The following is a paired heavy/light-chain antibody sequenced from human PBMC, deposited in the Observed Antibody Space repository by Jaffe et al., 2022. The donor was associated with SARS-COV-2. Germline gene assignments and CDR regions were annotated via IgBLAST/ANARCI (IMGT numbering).Heavy chain of an antibody. D-gene: IGHD6-19*01. CDR1: GFTFSDYG. CDR3: VRDQAERLVRLVHYGMDV. V-gene: IGHV3-21*01. CDR2: ISTESDFI. Sequence: EVQLVESGGGLVKPGASLTLSCAASGFTFSDYGIHWVRQAPGKGLEWVASISTESDFIFYGDSVKGRFTISRDNAKSSLYLQMDSLSAEDTAVYYCVRDQAERLVRLVHYGMDVWGRGTTVTVSS. J-gene: IGHJ6*02.
Light chain of an antibody. CDR1: SSNIGPNT. Sequence: QSVLTQPPSASGTPGQRVTISCSGGSSNIGPNTVSWYQHLPGAAPKLLIYSNHLRPSGVPDRFSGSTSGNSASLAISGLESEDEADYYCGAWDDGLSGPVFGGGTKLTVL. CDR2: SNH. J-gene: IGLJ2*01. V-gene: IGLV1-44*01. CDR3: GAWDDGLSGPV.